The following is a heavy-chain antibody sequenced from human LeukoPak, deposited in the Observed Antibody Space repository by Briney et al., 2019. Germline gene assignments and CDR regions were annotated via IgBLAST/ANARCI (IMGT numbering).Heavy chain of an antibody. J-gene: IGHJ5*02. CDR1: GGTFSSYA. CDR2: IIPIFGTA. CDR3: ARGGHDYGDYSP. Sequence: SVKASCKASGGTFSSYAISWVRQAPGQGLEWMGGIIPIFGTANYAQKFQGRVTITADESTSTAYMELSSLRSEDTAVYYCARGGHDYGDYSPWGQGTLVTVSS. V-gene: IGHV1-69*13. D-gene: IGHD4-17*01.